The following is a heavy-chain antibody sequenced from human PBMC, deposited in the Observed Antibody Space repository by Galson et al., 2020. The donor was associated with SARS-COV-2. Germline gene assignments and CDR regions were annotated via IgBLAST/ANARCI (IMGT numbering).Heavy chain of an antibody. Sequence: GGSLRLSCAASGFTFSGCTMHWVRQASGKGLEWVGRIRSKTNTYATAYAASLKGRFTISRDDSKNTAYLQMNSLKTEDTAVYYCARINPSPRSYYDAFDIWGQGAMVTVSS. CDR3: ARINPSPRSYYDAFDI. CDR2: IRSKTNTYAT. V-gene: IGHV3-73*01. CDR1: GFTFSGCT. J-gene: IGHJ3*02. D-gene: IGHD3-10*01.